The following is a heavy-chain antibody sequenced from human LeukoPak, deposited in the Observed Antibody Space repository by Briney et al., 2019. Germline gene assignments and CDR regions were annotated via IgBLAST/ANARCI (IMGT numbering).Heavy chain of an antibody. CDR3: AKETAGMSRDYYYYYYMDV. Sequence: QPGVSLRLSCAASGLTFSSYGMSWVRQAPGKGLEWVSAISGSGGSTYYADSVKGRFAISRDNSKNTLYLQMNSLRAEDTAVYYCAKETAGMSRDYYYYYYMDVWGKGTTVTISS. V-gene: IGHV3-23*01. D-gene: IGHD6-19*01. CDR1: GLTFSSYG. CDR2: ISGSGGST. J-gene: IGHJ6*03.